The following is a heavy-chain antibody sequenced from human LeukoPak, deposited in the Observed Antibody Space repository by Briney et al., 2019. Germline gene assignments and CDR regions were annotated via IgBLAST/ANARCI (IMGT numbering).Heavy chain of an antibody. V-gene: IGHV4-59*01. CDR1: GGSISSYY. CDR2: IYYSGST. D-gene: IGHD3-16*01. Sequence: SETLSLTCTVSGGSISSYYWSWIRQPPGKGLEWIGYIYYSGSTNYNPSLKSRVTISLDTSKNQFSLKLNSVTAADTAVYYCARTFWDYYYYMDVWGKGTTVTVSS. CDR3: ARTFWDYYYYMDV. J-gene: IGHJ6*03.